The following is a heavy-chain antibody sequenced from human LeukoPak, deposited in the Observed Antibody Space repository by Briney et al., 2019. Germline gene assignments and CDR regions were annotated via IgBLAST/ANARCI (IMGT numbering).Heavy chain of an antibody. J-gene: IGHJ4*02. V-gene: IGHV1-2*02. CDR3: ARSVESEYSSSWVGY. Sequence: EASVKVSCKASGYTFTGYYMHWVRQAPGQGLEWMGWINPNSGGTNYAQKFQGRVTMTRDTSISTAYMELSRLRSDDTAVYYCARSVESEYSSSWVGYWGQGTLVTVSS. D-gene: IGHD6-6*01. CDR2: INPNSGGT. CDR1: GYTFTGYY.